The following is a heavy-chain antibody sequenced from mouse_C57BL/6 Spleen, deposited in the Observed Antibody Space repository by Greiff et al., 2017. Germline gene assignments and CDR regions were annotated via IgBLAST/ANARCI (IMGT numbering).Heavy chain of an antibody. CDR2: IYPGSGNT. D-gene: IGHD2-1*01. CDR1: GYSFTSYY. CDR3: ARSGNGFAY. V-gene: IGHV1-66*01. Sequence: QVHVKQSGPELVKPGASVKISCKASGYSFTSYYIHWVKQRPGQGLEWIGWIYPGSGNTKYNEKFKGKATLTADTSSSTAYMQLSSLTSEDSAVYYCARSGNGFAYWGQGTLVTVSA. J-gene: IGHJ3*01.